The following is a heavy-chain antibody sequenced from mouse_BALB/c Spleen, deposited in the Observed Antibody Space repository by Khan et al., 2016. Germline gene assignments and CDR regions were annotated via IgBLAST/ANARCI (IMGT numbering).Heavy chain of an antibody. CDR1: GYTFSSYW. CDR3: ARCGSEFAY. CDR2: ILPGSGST. Sequence: QVQLQQSGAELMKPGASVKISCKATGYTFSSYWIEWVKQRPGHGLEWIGEILPGSGSTNYHEKFKGKSTFTADTSSNTAYMQLSSLTSEDPAVYYCARCGSEFAYWGQGTLVTVSA. J-gene: IGHJ3*01. V-gene: IGHV1-9*01.